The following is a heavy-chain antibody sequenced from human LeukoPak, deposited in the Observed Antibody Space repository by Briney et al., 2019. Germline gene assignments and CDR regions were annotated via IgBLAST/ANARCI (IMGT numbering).Heavy chain of an antibody. CDR2: IYPGDSDT. D-gene: IGHD5-18*01. CDR1: GYSFTSYW. Sequence: GESLKISCKGSGYSFTSYWIGWVRQMPGKGLEWMGIIYPGDSDTRYSPSFQGQVTISADKSISTAYLQWSSLKASDTAMYYCASSYEGYSYGSGFDLWGQGTLVTVSS. CDR3: ASSYEGYSYGSGFDL. J-gene: IGHJ5*02. V-gene: IGHV5-51*01.